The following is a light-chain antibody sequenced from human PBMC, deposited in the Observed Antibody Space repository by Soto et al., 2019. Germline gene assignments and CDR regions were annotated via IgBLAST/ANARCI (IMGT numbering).Light chain of an antibody. CDR1: QNVRTY. J-gene: IGKJ3*01. CDR3: QQSDSPPFT. Sequence: DVQMTQSPTSLSASVGDRVTITCRASQNVRTYLSWYQQKPGKAPKLLIFAASTLQTGVPSRFSGSGSGTDFILSISSLQREDFATYYCQQSDSPPFTFGPGTKVDI. V-gene: IGKV1-39*01. CDR2: AAS.